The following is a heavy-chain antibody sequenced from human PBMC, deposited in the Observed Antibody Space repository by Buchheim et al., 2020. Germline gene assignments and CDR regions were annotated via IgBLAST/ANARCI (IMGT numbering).Heavy chain of an antibody. CDR2: VYYDGGT. Sequence: QVQLQESGPGLVKPSETLSLTCTVSGASINSYYWSWIRQPPGKGLEWIGYVYYDGGTNYNPSPKSRVTISVDTSKKRLSLGLSSVTAADTAVYYCAKVKVRGVIIIPPPAFDFWGQGT. CDR1: GASINSYY. J-gene: IGHJ4*02. V-gene: IGHV4-59*01. D-gene: IGHD3-10*01. CDR3: AKVKVRGVIIIPPPAFDF.